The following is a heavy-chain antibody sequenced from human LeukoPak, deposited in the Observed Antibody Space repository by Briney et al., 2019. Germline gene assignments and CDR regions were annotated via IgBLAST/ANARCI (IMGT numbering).Heavy chain of an antibody. CDR1: GGTFSSYA. D-gene: IGHD6-13*01. V-gene: IGHV1-69*01. Sequence: GSSVKVSCKASGGTFSSYAISWVRQAPGQGLEWMGGIIPIFGTANYAQKFQSRVTITADESTSTAYMELSSLRSEDTAVYYCARDEGYRLPPFDPWGQGTLVTVSS. CDR2: IIPIFGTA. CDR3: ARDEGYRLPPFDP. J-gene: IGHJ5*02.